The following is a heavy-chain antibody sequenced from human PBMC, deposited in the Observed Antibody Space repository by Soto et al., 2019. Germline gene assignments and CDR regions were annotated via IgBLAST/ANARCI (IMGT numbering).Heavy chain of an antibody. D-gene: IGHD6-13*01. J-gene: IGHJ5*02. CDR2: IYYSGST. V-gene: IGHV4-59*01. CDR3: ARLIAAAADRGNWFDP. CDR1: GGSISSYY. Sequence: QVQLQESGPGLVKPSETLSLTCTVSGGSISSYYWSWIRQPPGKGLEWIGYIYYSGSTNYNPSLKSRVTIAVDTSKNQFSLKLSSVTAAETAVYYCARLIAAAADRGNWFDPWGQGTLVTVSS.